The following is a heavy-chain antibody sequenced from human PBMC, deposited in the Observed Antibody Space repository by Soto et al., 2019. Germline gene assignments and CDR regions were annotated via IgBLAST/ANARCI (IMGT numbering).Heavy chain of an antibody. CDR1: GGSISSGDYY. CDR2: IYSRGST. CDR3: AGISEDIYYGMDV. J-gene: IGHJ6*02. V-gene: IGHV4-39*07. Sequence: SETLSLTCTVSGGSISSGDYYWSWIRQPPGKGLEWIGRIYSRGSTMYNPSLKSRVTMLIDTSNNQFSLSLNSVTAADTAVYYCAGISEDIYYGMDVWGQGTTVTVSS. D-gene: IGHD2-15*01.